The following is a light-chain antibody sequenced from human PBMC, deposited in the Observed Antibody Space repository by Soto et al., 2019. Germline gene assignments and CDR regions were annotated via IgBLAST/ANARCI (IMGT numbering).Light chain of an antibody. CDR3: QQYGSSPPIT. CDR2: DAS. CDR1: HSVSSSY. J-gene: IGKJ5*01. V-gene: IGKV3D-20*01. Sequence: EIVLTQSPATLSLSPGERATLSCGASHSVSSSYLAWYQQKPGLAPRLLIYDASSRATGIPDRFSGSGSGTDFTLTISRLEPEDFAVYYCQQYGSSPPITFGQGTRLEIK.